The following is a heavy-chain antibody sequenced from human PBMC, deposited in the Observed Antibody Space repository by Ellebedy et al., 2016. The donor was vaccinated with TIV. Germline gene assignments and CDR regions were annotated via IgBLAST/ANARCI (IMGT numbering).Heavy chain of an antibody. V-gene: IGHV4-59*01. Sequence: GSLRLSCTISGDSISGSYWNWIRQPPGRGLEWIGCIYYTGTTYYNPSLRSRVTISLDTSKNQFSLKVNSVTAADTAVYYCARHRVTTHSDDGFDMWGQGTMVTVSS. J-gene: IGHJ3*02. D-gene: IGHD4-17*01. CDR2: IYYTGTT. CDR1: GDSISGSY. CDR3: ARHRVTTHSDDGFDM.